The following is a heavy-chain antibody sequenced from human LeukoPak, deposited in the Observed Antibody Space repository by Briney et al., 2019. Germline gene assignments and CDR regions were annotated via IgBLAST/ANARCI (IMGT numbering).Heavy chain of an antibody. V-gene: IGHV3-30-3*01. CDR3: ARVPIPPDILTGYFYPYYYGMDV. CDR1: GFTFSSYA. D-gene: IGHD3-9*01. J-gene: IGHJ6*02. Sequence: PGGSLRLSCAASGFTFSSYAMHWVRQAPGKGLEWVAVISYDGSNKYYADSVKGRFTISRDNSKNTLYLQMNSLRAEDTAVYYCARVPIPPDILTGYFYPYYYGMDVWGQGTTVTVSS. CDR2: ISYDGSNK.